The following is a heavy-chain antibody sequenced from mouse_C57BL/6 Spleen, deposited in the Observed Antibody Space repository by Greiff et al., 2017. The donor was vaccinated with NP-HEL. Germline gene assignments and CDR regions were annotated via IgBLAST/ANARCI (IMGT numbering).Heavy chain of an antibody. CDR3: ASYYYGSSYWFAY. Sequence: QVQLQQSGPELVKPGASVKISCKASGYAFSSSWMNWVKQRPGKGLEWIGRIYPGDGDTNYNGKFKGKATLTADKSSSTAYMQLSSLTSEDSAVYFCASYYYGSSYWFAYWGQGTLVTVSA. D-gene: IGHD1-1*01. V-gene: IGHV1-82*01. CDR1: GYAFSSSW. J-gene: IGHJ3*01. CDR2: IYPGDGDT.